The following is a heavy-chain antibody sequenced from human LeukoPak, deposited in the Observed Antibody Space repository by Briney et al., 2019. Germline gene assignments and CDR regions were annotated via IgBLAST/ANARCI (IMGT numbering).Heavy chain of an antibody. J-gene: IGHJ4*02. Sequence: GGSLRLSCAASGFTFSSYAISWVRQAPGKGLEWVSAISGSGGNTYYADSVKGRFTISRDNSKNTLYLLMNSLRAEDTAVYYCAKASRSSGSSRPFDYWGQGTLVTVSS. CDR3: AKASRSSGSSRPFDY. CDR1: GFTFSSYA. CDR2: ISGSGGNT. D-gene: IGHD1-26*01. V-gene: IGHV3-23*01.